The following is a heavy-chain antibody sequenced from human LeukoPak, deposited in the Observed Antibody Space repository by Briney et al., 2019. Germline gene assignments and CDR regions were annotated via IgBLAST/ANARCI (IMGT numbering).Heavy chain of an antibody. CDR1: GASISSYY. CDR3: SRVGGGTIVWYCLFDF. D-gene: IGHD6-13*01. CDR2: IYYSGNT. V-gene: IGHV4-59*01. J-gene: IGHJ4*02. Sequence: SETLSLTCTVSGASISSYYWSWIRQPPGKGLEWIGYIYYSGNTNYNPSLKSRVTISVDTSKNQFSLKLRSVTRAVMGVYYCSRVGGGTIVWYCLFDFGGQGTLVTVSS.